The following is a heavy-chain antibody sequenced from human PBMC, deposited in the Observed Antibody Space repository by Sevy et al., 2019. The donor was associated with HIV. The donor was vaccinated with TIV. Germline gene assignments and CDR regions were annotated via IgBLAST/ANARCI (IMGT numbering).Heavy chain of an antibody. J-gene: IGHJ4*02. CDR1: GFTFSSYA. CDR2: ISGSGGST. CDR3: AKDRSLRFLEWLLYG. Sequence: GGSLRLSCAASGFTFSSYAMSWVRQAPGKGLEWVSAISGSGGSTYYADSVKGRFTISRDNSKNTLYLQMNSLRAEDTDVYYCAKDRSLRFLEWLLYGWGQGTLVTVSS. D-gene: IGHD3-3*01. V-gene: IGHV3-23*01.